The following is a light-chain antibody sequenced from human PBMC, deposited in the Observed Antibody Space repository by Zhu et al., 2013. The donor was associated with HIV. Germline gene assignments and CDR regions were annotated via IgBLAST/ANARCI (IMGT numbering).Light chain of an antibody. CDR2: VAS. Sequence: DIQMTQSPSSLSASVGDRVTITCRASQGVSTYLAWFQQRPGKAPKRLIYVASSLQSGVPSRFGGRGSGTEFTLTITSLQPDDFATYYCQHVNSNAAFGPGTKVDV. J-gene: IGKJ3*01. CDR1: QGVSTY. V-gene: IGKV1-16*01. CDR3: QHVNSNAA.